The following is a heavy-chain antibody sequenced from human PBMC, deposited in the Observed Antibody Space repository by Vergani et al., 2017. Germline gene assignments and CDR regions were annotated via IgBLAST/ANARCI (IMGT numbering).Heavy chain of an antibody. CDR3: AASNSPGIAAAGPGVGWYFAL. J-gene: IGHJ2*01. D-gene: IGHD6-13*01. CDR1: GFTFTSSA. V-gene: IGHV1-58*01. Sequence: QMQLVQSGPEVKKPGTSVKVSCKASGFTFTSSAVQWVRQARGQRLEWIGWIVVGSGNTNYAQKFQERVTITRDMSTSTAYMELSSLRSEDTAVYYCAASNSPGIAAAGPGVGWYFALWGRGPLVAVSS. CDR2: IVVGSGNT.